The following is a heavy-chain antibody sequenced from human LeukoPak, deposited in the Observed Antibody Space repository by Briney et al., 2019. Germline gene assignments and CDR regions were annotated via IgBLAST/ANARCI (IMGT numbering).Heavy chain of an antibody. Sequence: GGSLRLSCAASGFTFSSYSMNWVRQAPGKGLEWVSSISSSSSYIYYADSVKGRFTISRDNAKNSLYLQMNSLRAEDTAVYYCASRPHYYDISGYYYGFDYWGQGTLVTVSS. J-gene: IGHJ4*02. V-gene: IGHV3-21*01. CDR3: ASRPHYYDISGYYYGFDY. CDR1: GFTFSSYS. CDR2: ISSSSSYI. D-gene: IGHD3-22*01.